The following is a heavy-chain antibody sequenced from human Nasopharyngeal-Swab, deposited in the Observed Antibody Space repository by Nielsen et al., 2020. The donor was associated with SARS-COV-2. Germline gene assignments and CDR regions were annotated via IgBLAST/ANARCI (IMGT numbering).Heavy chain of an antibody. Sequence: QTHSLTCAIYGDSDPSSSAAGNRSRQTPTRGLEWLGRTYYRTKWYNDYAVSVKSRITINPDTSKNQFSLHLNSVTPEDTAVYYCARARGAYGDYYYYYYTDVWGKGTTVTVSS. J-gene: IGHJ6*03. V-gene: IGHV6-1*01. CDR3: ARARGAYGDYYYYYYTDV. CDR1: GDSDPSSSAA. CDR2: TYYRTKWYN. D-gene: IGHD4-17*01.